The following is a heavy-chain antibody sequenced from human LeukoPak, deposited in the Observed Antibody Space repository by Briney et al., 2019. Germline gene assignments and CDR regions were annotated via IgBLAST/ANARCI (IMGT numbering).Heavy chain of an antibody. V-gene: IGHV3-64D*06. CDR3: VNTHGSGSYNN. CDR1: GFTFNNYA. Sequence: GGSLRLSSSGSGFTFNNYALHWVRQAPGEGLEYVSGISSDGGSTNYADSVKGRFTISRENSKNTLYLQMSSLRPEDTAVYYCVNTHGSGSYNNWGQGTLVTVSS. CDR2: ISSDGGST. J-gene: IGHJ4*02. D-gene: IGHD3-10*01.